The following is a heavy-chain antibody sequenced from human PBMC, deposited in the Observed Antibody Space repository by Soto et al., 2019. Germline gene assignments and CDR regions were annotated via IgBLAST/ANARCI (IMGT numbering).Heavy chain of an antibody. V-gene: IGHV4-39*01. CDR1: GGSISSSTYY. D-gene: IGHD3-9*01. J-gene: IGHJ3*02. CDR3: ARPIDWDNAFDI. Sequence: QLQLQESGPGLMKPSETLSLTCTVSGGSISSSTYYWGWIRQPPGKGLEWIGSMYFSGSTYYNPSLKSRXXIXVAXSKNQFSLKLSSVTAADTAVYYCARPIDWDNAFDIWGQGTMVTVSS. CDR2: MYFSGST.